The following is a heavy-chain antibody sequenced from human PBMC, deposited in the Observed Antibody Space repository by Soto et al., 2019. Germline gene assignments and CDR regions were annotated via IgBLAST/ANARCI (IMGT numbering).Heavy chain of an antibody. CDR2: IIPRFGTT. J-gene: IGHJ4*02. CDR3: ARGRGLYNSGRSQLDS. V-gene: IGHV1-69*01. D-gene: IGHD1-1*01. Sequence: QVQVVQSGAEVKKPGSSVRVSCKASGDSFTKYTVNWVRQAPRQGLEWMGGIIPRFGTTNYAPTLQYRVTITADASMNTVYMELSSLRSDAPALYYCARGRGLYNSGRSQLDSWGQGTLVTVSS. CDR1: GDSFTKYT.